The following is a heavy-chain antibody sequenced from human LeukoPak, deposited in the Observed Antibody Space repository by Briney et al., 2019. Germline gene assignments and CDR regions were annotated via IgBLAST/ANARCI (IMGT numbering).Heavy chain of an antibody. V-gene: IGHV3-30*01. CDR1: GFTFSSYA. Sequence: GRSLRLSCAASGFTFSSYAMHWVRQAPGKGLEWVAVISYDGSNKYYADSVKGRFTISRDNSKNTLYLQMNSLRAEDTAVYYCARGSDSSGYSISPLFDYWGQGTLVTVSS. J-gene: IGHJ4*02. D-gene: IGHD3-22*01. CDR3: ARGSDSSGYSISPLFDY. CDR2: ISYDGSNK.